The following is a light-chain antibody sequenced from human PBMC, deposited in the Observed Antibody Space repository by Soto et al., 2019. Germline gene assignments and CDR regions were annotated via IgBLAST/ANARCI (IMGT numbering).Light chain of an antibody. V-gene: IGKV3-15*01. J-gene: IGKJ5*01. CDR2: GAS. CDR3: QQYNNWPPIP. Sequence: IVLTLSPGTVSLSKGQRSTLYSSSIQSVSSNHLAWYQQKPGQAPRLLIYGASTRATGIPARFSGSGSGTEFTLTISSLQSEDFAVYYCQQYNNWPPIPFGQRTRPAI. CDR1: QSVSSN.